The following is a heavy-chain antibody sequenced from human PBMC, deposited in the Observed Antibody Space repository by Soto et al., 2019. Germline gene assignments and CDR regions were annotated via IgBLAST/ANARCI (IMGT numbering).Heavy chain of an antibody. CDR3: ARGGDSSGYYYASDY. D-gene: IGHD3-22*01. V-gene: IGHV4-4*07. Sequence: SETLSLTCTVSVGSISSYYWSWIRQPAGKGLEWIGHIYSGGSSDYNPSLKSRVTMSVDTSKNQFSLKVRSVTAADTAVYYCARGGDSSGYYYASDYWSQGTLVTVSS. CDR1: VGSISSYY. CDR2: IYSGGSS. J-gene: IGHJ4*02.